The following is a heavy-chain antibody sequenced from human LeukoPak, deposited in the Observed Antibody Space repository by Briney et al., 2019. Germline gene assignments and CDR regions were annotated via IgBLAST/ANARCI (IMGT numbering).Heavy chain of an antibody. D-gene: IGHD2-15*01. V-gene: IGHV3-13*01. CDR3: ARILHGILDGMDV. CDR2: IGDGGDT. Sequence: GGSLRLSCAASGFIFSKYDMHWVRQPPGKGLEWASVIGDGGDTFYSGSVRGRFTIFRENAKNSLYLQMNSLGAGDTAVYYCARILHGILDGMDVWGQGTTVTVSS. CDR1: GFIFSKYD. J-gene: IGHJ6*02.